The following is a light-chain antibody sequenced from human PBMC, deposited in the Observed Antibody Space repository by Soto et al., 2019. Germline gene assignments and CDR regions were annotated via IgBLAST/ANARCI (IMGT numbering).Light chain of an antibody. CDR3: SSYTSSNTLV. V-gene: IGLV2-14*01. CDR2: EVS. CDR1: SSDVGGYNY. Sequence: QSALTQPASVSGSPGQSITISCTGTSSDVGGYNYVSWYQQHPGKAPKVMIYEVSNRPSGVSNRFSGSKSGNTASLIISGLQAEDEAHYYCSSYTSSNTLVFGGGTKLTVL. J-gene: IGLJ2*01.